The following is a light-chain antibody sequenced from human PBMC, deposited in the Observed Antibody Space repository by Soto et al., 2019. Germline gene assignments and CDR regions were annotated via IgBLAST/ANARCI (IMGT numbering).Light chain of an antibody. CDR1: QSVSSN. CDR3: QQYNKWPRP. CDR2: GAS. V-gene: IGKV3-15*01. J-gene: IGKJ1*01. Sequence: EIVMTQSPATLSVSPGERATLSCRASQSVSSNLAWYQQKPGQAPRLLIYGASTRPTAIPARFSGSGSGTAFTLTISSLQSEDFADYDCQQYNKWPRPFGQGTKVEIK.